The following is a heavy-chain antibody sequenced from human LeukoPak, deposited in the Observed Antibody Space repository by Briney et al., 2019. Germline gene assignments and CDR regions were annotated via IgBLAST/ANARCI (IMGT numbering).Heavy chain of an antibody. Sequence: ASVKVSCKASGYTFTSYGISWVRQAPGQGLEWMGWISAYNGNTNYAQKLQGRVTMTTDTSTSTAYMELSSLRSEDTAVYYCARGRGVRGVIITHSYYYYYMDVWGKGTTVTISS. CDR3: ARGRGVRGVIITHSYYYYYMDV. V-gene: IGHV1-18*01. D-gene: IGHD3-10*01. CDR2: ISAYNGNT. J-gene: IGHJ6*03. CDR1: GYTFTSYG.